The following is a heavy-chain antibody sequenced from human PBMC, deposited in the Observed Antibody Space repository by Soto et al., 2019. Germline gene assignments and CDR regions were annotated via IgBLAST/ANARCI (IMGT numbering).Heavy chain of an antibody. J-gene: IGHJ4*02. CDR2: ISYHGSNK. V-gene: IGHV3-30*03. Sequence: QVQLVESGGGVVQPGRSLRLSCAASGFTFSSYGMHWVRQAPGKGLEWVSVISYHGSNKYYADSVKGRFTISRDNSKNTLYLQMNILRPEDTAVYYCVARDGFNYGYWGQGTMVNVSS. D-gene: IGHD5-12*01. CDR3: VARDGFNYGY. CDR1: GFTFSSYG.